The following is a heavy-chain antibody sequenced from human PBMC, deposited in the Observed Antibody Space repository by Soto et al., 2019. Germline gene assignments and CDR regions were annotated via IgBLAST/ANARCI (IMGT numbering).Heavy chain of an antibody. CDR3: AKTWFGEDNYGMDV. Sequence: GGSLRLSCAASGFTFTSYGLHWVRQAPGKGLEWVAGISYDGSQKYFADSVKGRFTISRDNPRSTLFLDMNSLRGEDTAIYYCAKTWFGEDNYGMDVWGQGTTVTVSS. D-gene: IGHD3-10*01. V-gene: IGHV3-30*18. CDR2: ISYDGSQK. CDR1: GFTFTSYG. J-gene: IGHJ6*02.